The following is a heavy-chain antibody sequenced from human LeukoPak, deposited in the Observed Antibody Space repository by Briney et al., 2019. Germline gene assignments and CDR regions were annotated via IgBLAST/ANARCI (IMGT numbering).Heavy chain of an antibody. CDR3: AKDPMTTVTTVDSD. CDR1: GITFSSYW. D-gene: IGHD4-17*01. V-gene: IGHV3-23*01. CDR2: ISGSDGSNDGST. Sequence: GGSLRLSCAASGITFSSYWMHWVRQAPGKGLEWVSSISGSDGSNDGSTYYADSVKGRFTISRDNSKNTLYLQMNSLRAEDTAVYYCAKDPMTTVTTVDSDWGQGTLVIVSS. J-gene: IGHJ4*02.